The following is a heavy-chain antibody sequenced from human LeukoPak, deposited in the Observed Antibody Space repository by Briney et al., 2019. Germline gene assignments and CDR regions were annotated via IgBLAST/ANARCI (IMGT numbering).Heavy chain of an antibody. D-gene: IGHD4-23*01. CDR3: VTGGNSGSVY. J-gene: IGHJ4*02. V-gene: IGHV3-73*01. Sequence: GGSLRLPCGASGFTFSSYAMHWVRQASGKGLEWVGRIRSKANSYATEYAASVKGRFTISRDDSKNTAYLQMNSLKTEDTAVYYCVTGGNSGSVYWGQGTLVTVSS. CDR1: GFTFSSYA. CDR2: IRSKANSYAT.